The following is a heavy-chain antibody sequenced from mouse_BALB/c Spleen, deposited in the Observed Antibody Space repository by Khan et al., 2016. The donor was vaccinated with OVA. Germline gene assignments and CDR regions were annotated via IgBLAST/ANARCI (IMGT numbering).Heavy chain of an antibody. D-gene: IGHD2-3*01. CDR1: GYSITSDYA. J-gene: IGHJ4*01. V-gene: IGHV3-2*02. CDR3: ARDGSRYNYAMDY. Sequence: VQLKQSGPGLVKPSQSLSLTCTVTGYSITSDYAWNWIRQFPGNKLEWMGSIHYSGSTNYNPSLKSRLSITRKPSKTQFFLQLTSVTTEDTATYYCARDGSRYNYAMDYWGKGTAVTVSS. CDR2: IHYSGST.